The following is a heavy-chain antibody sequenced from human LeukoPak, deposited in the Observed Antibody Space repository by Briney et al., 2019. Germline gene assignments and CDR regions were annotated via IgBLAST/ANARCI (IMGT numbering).Heavy chain of an antibody. CDR1: GFTCTSYA. V-gene: IGHV3-33*01. CDR2: AWQHGTDT. D-gene: IGHD2-15*01. CDR3: AREWSAFDF. J-gene: IGHJ3*01. Sequence: GGSLRLSCAASGFTCTSYAMHWVRQAPGKGLEWMAVAWQHGTDTAYADSVKGRFTISRDNSKNTLFLQMDSLRAEDTAIYYCAREWSAFDFWGQGTMVTVSS.